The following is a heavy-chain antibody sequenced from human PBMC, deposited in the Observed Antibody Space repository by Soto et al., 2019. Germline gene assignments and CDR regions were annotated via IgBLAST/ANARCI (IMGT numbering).Heavy chain of an antibody. CDR1: GGTFSSYA. J-gene: IGHJ6*02. D-gene: IGHD1-7*01. V-gene: IGHV1-69*01. CDR3: ARYAGTGTTYYYYYGMDV. CDR2: IIPIFGTA. Sequence: QVQLVQSGAEVKKPGSSVKVSCKASGGTFSSYAISWVRQAPGQGLEWMGGIIPIFGTANYAQKFQGRVTMTADESTSTAYMELSSLRSEDTAVYYCARYAGTGTTYYYYYGMDVWGQGTTVTVSS.